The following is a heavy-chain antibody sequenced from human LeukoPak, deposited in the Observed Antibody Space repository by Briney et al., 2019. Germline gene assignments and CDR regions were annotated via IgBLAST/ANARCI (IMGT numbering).Heavy chain of an antibody. D-gene: IGHD5-24*01. CDR1: GFTFSSYA. V-gene: IGHV3-30*04. Sequence: GGSLRLSCAASGFTFSSYAMHWVRQAPGKGLEWVAVISYDGSNKYYADSVKGLFTISRDNSKNTLYLQMNSLRAEDTAVYYCARDRLSRDGYNPAGYFDYWGQGTLVTASS. CDR3: ARDRLSRDGYNPAGYFDY. CDR2: ISYDGSNK. J-gene: IGHJ4*02.